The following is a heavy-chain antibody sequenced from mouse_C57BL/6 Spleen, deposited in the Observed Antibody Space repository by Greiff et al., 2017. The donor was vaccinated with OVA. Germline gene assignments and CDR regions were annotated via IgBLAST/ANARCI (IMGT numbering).Heavy chain of an antibody. CDR1: GYTFTDYN. CDR3: ARDGDYGSSPAWFAY. J-gene: IGHJ3*01. Sequence: EVKLQESGPELVKPGASVKMSCKASGYTFTDYNMHWVKQSHGKSLEWIGYINPNNGGTSYNQKFKGKATLTVNKSSSTAYMELRSLTSEDSAVYYCARDGDYGSSPAWFAYWGQGTLVTVSA. D-gene: IGHD1-1*01. CDR2: INPNNGGT. V-gene: IGHV1-22*01.